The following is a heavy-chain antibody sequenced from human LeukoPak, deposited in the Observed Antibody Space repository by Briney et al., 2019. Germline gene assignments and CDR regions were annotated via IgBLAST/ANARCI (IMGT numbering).Heavy chain of an antibody. CDR1: GFSLTTKGMC. D-gene: IGHD3-10*01. V-gene: IGHV2-70*11. J-gene: IGHJ3*02. Sequence: ASGPALVKPTQTLTLTCSFSGFSLTTKGMCVGWIRQPPGKALQWLARVDWDDDKYYSTSLKTRLTISKDTSINQVVLTMTNMDPEDTATYYCARGHLEYYGSGSVPPMGFDIWGQGTMVTVSS. CDR2: VDWDDDK. CDR3: ARGHLEYYGSGSVPPMGFDI.